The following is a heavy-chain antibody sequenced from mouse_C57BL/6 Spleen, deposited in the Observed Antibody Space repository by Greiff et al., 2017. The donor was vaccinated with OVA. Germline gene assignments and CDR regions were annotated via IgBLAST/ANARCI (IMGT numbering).Heavy chain of an antibody. CDR1: GFTFSSYA. J-gene: IGHJ1*03. D-gene: IGHD2-3*01. V-gene: IGHV5-9-1*02. Sequence: EVKLVESGEGLVKPGGSLKLSCAASGFTFSSYAMSWVRQTPEKRLEWVAYISSGGDYIYYADTVKGRFTISRDNARNTLYLQMSSLKSEDTAMYYCTRVGIYDGYVYWYFDVWGTGTTVTVSS. CDR3: TRVGIYDGYVYWYFDV. CDR2: ISSGGDYI.